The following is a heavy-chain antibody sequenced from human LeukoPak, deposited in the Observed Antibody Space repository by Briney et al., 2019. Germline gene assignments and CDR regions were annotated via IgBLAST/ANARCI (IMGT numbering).Heavy chain of an antibody. J-gene: IGHJ4*02. D-gene: IGHD5-12*01. CDR1: GGSISSYY. CDR3: ARIRYSGYDHDY. V-gene: IGHV4-59*01. CDR2: IYYSGST. Sequence: SETLSLTCTVSGGSISSYYWSWIRQPPGKGLEWIGYIYYSGSTNYNPSLKSRVTISVDTSKNQFSLKLSSVTAADTAVYYCARIRYSGYDHDYWGQGTLVIVSS.